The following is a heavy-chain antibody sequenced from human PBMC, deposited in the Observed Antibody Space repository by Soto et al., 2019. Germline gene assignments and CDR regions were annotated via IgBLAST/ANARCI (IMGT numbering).Heavy chain of an antibody. V-gene: IGHV1-18*01. J-gene: IGHJ4*02. CDR1: GYTFTSYG. D-gene: IGHD3-22*01. Sequence: GASVKVSCKASGYTFTSYGISWVRQAPGQGLEWMGWISAYNGNTNYAQKLQGRVTMTTDTSTSTAYMELRSLRSDDTAVYYCAKEMFPQTVLDSSSPWGDYWGPGTLVTVSS. CDR2: ISAYNGNT. CDR3: AKEMFPQTVLDSSSPWGDY.